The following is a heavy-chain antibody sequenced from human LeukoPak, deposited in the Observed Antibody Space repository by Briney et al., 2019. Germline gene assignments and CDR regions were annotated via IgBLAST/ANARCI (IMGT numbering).Heavy chain of an antibody. CDR1: GGSFSGYY. CDR3: ARGRGAAAAGKYYFDY. V-gene: IGHV4-34*01. J-gene: IGHJ4*02. Sequence: PSETLSLTCAVYGGSFSGYYWSWIRQPPGKGLEWIGEINHSGSTNYNPSLKSRVTISVDTSKNQFSLKLSSVTAADTAAYYCARGRGAAAAGKYYFDYWGQGTLVTVSS. D-gene: IGHD6-13*01. CDR2: INHSGST.